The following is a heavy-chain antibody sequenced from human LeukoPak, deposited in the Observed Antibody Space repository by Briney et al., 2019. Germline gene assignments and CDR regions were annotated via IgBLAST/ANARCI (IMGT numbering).Heavy chain of an antibody. CDR3: ARGLDCSSTSCYDWFDP. J-gene: IGHJ5*02. CDR2: MNPNSGNT. CDR1: GYTFTSYD. D-gene: IGHD2-2*01. Sequence: GASVKVSCKASGYTFTSYDINWVRQATGQGLEWMGWMNPNSGNTGHAQKFQGRVTMTRNTSISTAYMELSSLRSEDTAVYYCARGLDCSSTSCYDWFDPWGQGTLVTVSS. V-gene: IGHV1-8*01.